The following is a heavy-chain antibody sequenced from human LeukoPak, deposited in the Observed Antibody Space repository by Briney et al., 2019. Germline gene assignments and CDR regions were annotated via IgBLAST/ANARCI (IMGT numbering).Heavy chain of an antibody. J-gene: IGHJ4*02. V-gene: IGHV1-24*01. CDR2: FNPEDAET. CDR1: GYTLTEIS. D-gene: IGHD4-17*01. CDR3: ATEIVGYGDVHYFDS. Sequence: ASVKVSCKVSGYTLTEISMHWVRQAPGQGLEWMGGFNPEDAETIYARSFQGRLTVTEDTSTDTAYMELSSPRSEDTAMYYCATEIVGYGDVHYFDSWGQGTLVTVSS.